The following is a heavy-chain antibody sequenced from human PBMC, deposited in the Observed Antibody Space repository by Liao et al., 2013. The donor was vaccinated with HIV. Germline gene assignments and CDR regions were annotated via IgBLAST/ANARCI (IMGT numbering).Heavy chain of an antibody. CDR2: IYYSGST. V-gene: IGHV4-59*01. CDR1: GGSISSYY. D-gene: IGHD3-22*01. Sequence: QVQLQESGPGLVKPSETLSLTCTVSGGSISSYYWSWIRQPPGKGLEWIGYIYYSGSTNYNPSLKSRVTISVDTSKNQFSLKLRSVTAADTAVYYCARGSDYYDSSGYYNYWGQGTLVTVSS. CDR3: ARGSDYYDSSGYYNY. J-gene: IGHJ4*02.